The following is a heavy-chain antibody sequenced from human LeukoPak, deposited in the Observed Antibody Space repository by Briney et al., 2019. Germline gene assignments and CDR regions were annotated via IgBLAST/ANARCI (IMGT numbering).Heavy chain of an antibody. V-gene: IGHV3-21*04. CDR1: GFTFSIYS. J-gene: IGHJ3*02. Sequence: GGSLRLSCAASGFTFSIYSMNWVRQAPGKGLEWVSSISSSSNYIFYADSLKGRFTISRDNAKNSLYLQMNSLRAEDTAVYYCAKDPYSSGWYTYAFDIWGQGTMVTVSS. CDR2: ISSSSNYI. CDR3: AKDPYSSGWYTYAFDI. D-gene: IGHD6-19*01.